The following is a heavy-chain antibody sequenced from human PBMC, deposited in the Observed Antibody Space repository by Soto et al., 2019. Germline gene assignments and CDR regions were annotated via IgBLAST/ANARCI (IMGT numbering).Heavy chain of an antibody. Sequence: ASVKVSCKASGYTFTSYAMHWVRQAPGQRLEWMGWINAGNGNTKYSQKFQGRVTITRDTSASTAYMELSSLRSEDTAVYYCARDGVGYCSSTSCYRGFYYYGMDVWGQGTTVTVS. D-gene: IGHD2-2*01. J-gene: IGHJ6*02. CDR1: GYTFTSYA. CDR3: ARDGVGYCSSTSCYRGFYYYGMDV. V-gene: IGHV1-3*01. CDR2: INAGNGNT.